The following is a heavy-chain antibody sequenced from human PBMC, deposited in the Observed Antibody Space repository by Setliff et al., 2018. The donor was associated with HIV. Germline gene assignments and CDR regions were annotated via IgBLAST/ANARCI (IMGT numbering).Heavy chain of an antibody. J-gene: IGHJ4*02. CDR2: IYTNGST. D-gene: IGHD6-19*01. CDR1: GGSISSYY. CDR3: ASGREAVAGALHFDY. Sequence: ETLSLTCTVSGGSISSYYWSWIRQPPGKGLEWIGYIYTNGSTNYNPSLKSRVTISVDTSKNQFSLKLNSVTAADTAVYYCASGREAVAGALHFDYWGQGPLVTAPQ. V-gene: IGHV4-4*08.